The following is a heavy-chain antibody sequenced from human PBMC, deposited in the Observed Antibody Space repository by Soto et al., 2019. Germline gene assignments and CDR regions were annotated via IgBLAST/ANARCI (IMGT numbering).Heavy chain of an antibody. J-gene: IGHJ6*02. CDR3: AKDIVVVPAAPLYYYYGMDV. V-gene: IGHV3-30*18. CDR2: ISYDGSNK. CDR1: GFTFSSYG. Sequence: PGGSLRLSCAASGFTFSSYGMHWVRQAPGKGLEWVAVISYDGSNKYYADSVKGRFTISRDNSKNTLYLQMNSLRAEDTAVYYCAKDIVVVPAAPLYYYYGMDVWGQGTTVTVSS. D-gene: IGHD2-2*01.